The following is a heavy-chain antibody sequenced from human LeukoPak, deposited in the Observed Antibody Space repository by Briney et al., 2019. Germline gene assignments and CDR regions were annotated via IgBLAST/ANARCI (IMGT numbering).Heavy chain of an antibody. CDR3: ANREQQLVPFDP. V-gene: IGHV4-34*01. CDR2: INHSGST. Sequence: SETLSLTCAVYGGSFSGYYRSWIRQPPGKGLEWIGEINHSGSTNYNPSLKSRVTISVDTSKNQFSLKLSSVTAADTAVYYCANREQQLVPFDPWGQGTLVTVSS. CDR1: GGSFSGYY. D-gene: IGHD6-13*01. J-gene: IGHJ5*02.